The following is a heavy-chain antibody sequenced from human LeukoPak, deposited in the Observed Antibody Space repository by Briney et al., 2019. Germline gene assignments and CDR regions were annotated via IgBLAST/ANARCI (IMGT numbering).Heavy chain of an antibody. CDR1: GGSISSSSYY. CDR3: ARGRRDGSYFFDY. Sequence: SETLSLTCTVSGGSISSSSYYWGWIRQPPGKGLEWIGSIYYSGSTYYNPFLKSRITISIDTSKNQFSLKLSSVTAADTAVYYCARGRRDGSYFFDYWGQGTLVTVSS. D-gene: IGHD5-24*01. J-gene: IGHJ4*02. V-gene: IGHV4-39*07. CDR2: IYYSGST.